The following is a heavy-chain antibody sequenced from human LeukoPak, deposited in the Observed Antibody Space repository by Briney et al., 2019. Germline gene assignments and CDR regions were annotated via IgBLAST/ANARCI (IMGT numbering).Heavy chain of an antibody. D-gene: IGHD2/OR15-2a*01. CDR1: GGTFSSYA. CDR2: IIPIFGTA. CDR3: ARLGNQYGGFEYFRIDF. Sequence: GASVKVSCKASGGTFSSYAISWVRQAPGQGLEWMGGIIPIFGTANYAQKFQGRVTITADESTSTAYMELSSLRSEDTAVYYCARLGNQYGGFEYFRIDFWGQGTPVTVSP. V-gene: IGHV1-69*13. J-gene: IGHJ4*02.